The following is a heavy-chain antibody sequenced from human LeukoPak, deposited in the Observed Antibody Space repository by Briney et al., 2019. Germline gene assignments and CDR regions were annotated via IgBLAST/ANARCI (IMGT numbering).Heavy chain of an antibody. D-gene: IGHD2-2*01. CDR3: ARGLGYCSSTSCSSFYYYYMDV. CDR1: GGSISSYY. J-gene: IGHJ6*03. V-gene: IGHV4-59*12. Sequence: SETLSLTCTVSGGSISSYYWSWIRQPPGKGLEWIGYIYYSGSTNYNPSLKSRVTISVDTSKNQFSLKLSSVTAADTAVYYCARGLGYCSSTSCSSFYYYYMDVWGKGTTVTVSS. CDR2: IYYSGST.